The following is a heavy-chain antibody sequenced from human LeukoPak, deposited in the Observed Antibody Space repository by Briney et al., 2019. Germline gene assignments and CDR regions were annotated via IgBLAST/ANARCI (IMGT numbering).Heavy chain of an antibody. CDR1: GFTFSSYT. CDR2: ISFDGSNK. CDR3: AREELGSSLGFDP. J-gene: IGHJ5*02. D-gene: IGHD3-16*01. V-gene: IGHV3-30-3*01. Sequence: GGSLSLSCAASGFTFSSYTIHWVRQPPGKGLEWVAVISFDGSNKYYADSVKGRFTISRDNSKNTLYLQMNSLRAEDTAVYYCAREELGSSLGFDPWGQGTLVTVSS.